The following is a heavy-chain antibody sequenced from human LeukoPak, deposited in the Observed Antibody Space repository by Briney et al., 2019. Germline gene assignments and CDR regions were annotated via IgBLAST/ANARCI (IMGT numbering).Heavy chain of an antibody. V-gene: IGHV4-59*11. Sequence: SETLSLTCTVSGDSIRSHYCAWIRQSPGKGLEWIGHIYNSATTDYNPSFKSRVTISLDTSKKQFSLKMTSVTALDSAVYYSARGGEGYNDDAFEVWGLGTAVTVSS. CDR2: IYNSATT. CDR1: GDSIRSHY. D-gene: IGHD5-24*01. J-gene: IGHJ3*01. CDR3: ARGGEGYNDDAFEV.